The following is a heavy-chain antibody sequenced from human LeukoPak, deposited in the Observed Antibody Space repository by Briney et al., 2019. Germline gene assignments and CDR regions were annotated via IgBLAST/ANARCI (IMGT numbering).Heavy chain of an antibody. J-gene: IGHJ4*02. CDR3: VRLEAATHLPSDY. CDR1: GGSISSSSYY. D-gene: IGHD2-15*01. V-gene: IGHV4-39*01. Sequence: SETLSLTCTVSGGSISSSSYYWGWIRQPPGKGLEWIGSIYDSGSTYHNPSLKSRVTISVDTSKNQFSLKVTSVTAADTAVYYCVRLEAATHLPSDYWGQGTLVIVSS. CDR2: IYDSGST.